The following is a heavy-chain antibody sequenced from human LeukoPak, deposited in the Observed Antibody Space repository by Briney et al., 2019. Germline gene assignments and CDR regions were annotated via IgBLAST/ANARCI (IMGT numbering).Heavy chain of an antibody. V-gene: IGHV4-38-2*02. J-gene: IGHJ4*02. D-gene: IGHD3-10*01. CDR2: IYHSGST. CDR1: GYSISSGYY. CDR3: AREGDCYGSGTFYV. Sequence: SETLSLTCTVSGYSISSGYYWGWIRQPPGKGLEWIGSIYHSGSTYYNPSLESRVTISVDTSKNQFSLNLRSVTAADTAVYYCAREGDCYGSGTFYVWGQGNLVTVSS.